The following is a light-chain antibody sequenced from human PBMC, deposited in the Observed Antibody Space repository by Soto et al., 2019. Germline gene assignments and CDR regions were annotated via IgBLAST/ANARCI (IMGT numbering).Light chain of an antibody. Sequence: QSVLTQSPSASASLGASVKLTCTLSSGHSSYAIAWHQQQPEKGPRYLMKLKSDGSHSKGDDIPDRFSGSSSGAERYLTISRLQSEDEADYYCQTWGTGIQVFGGGTKLTVL. J-gene: IGLJ3*02. V-gene: IGLV4-69*01. CDR1: SGHSSYA. CDR2: LKSDGSH. CDR3: QTWGTGIQV.